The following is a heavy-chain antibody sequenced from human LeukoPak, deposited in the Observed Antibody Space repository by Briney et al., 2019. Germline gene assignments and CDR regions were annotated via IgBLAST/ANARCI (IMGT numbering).Heavy chain of an antibody. CDR1: GYSIISDYY. J-gene: IGHJ5*02. CDR2: IYHSGNT. D-gene: IGHD3-10*01. CDR3: ARGHGITMVRGVQKGNWFDP. V-gene: IGHV4-38-2*02. Sequence: SETLSLTCTVSGYSIISDYYWGWIRQSPGKGLEWIGSIYHSGNTYFNPSLKSRVTVSIDTSKNQFSLKLSSVTAADTAVYYCARGHGITMVRGVQKGNWFDPWGQGTLVTVSS.